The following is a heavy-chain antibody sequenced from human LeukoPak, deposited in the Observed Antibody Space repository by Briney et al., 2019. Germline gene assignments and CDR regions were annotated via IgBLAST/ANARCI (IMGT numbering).Heavy chain of an antibody. Sequence: GGSLRLSCAASGFTFSSYGMHWVRQAPGKGLEWVAVIWYDGSNKYYAGSVKGRFTISRDNSKNTLYLQMNILKAEDTAVYYCARGSGIVAATDYFDHWGQGTLVTVSS. V-gene: IGHV3-33*01. J-gene: IGHJ4*02. CDR3: ARGSGIVAATDYFDH. CDR1: GFTFSSYG. CDR2: IWYDGSNK. D-gene: IGHD6-13*01.